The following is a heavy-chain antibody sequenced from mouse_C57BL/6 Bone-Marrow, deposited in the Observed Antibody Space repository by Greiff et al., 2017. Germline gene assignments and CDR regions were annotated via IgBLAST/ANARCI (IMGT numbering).Heavy chain of an antibody. J-gene: IGHJ3*01. Sequence: EVQLVESGPGLVKPGGSLKLSCAASGFSFSDYGMHWVRQAPEKGLEWVAYISSGCSTIYYADTVTGRFTFSRDNATNTLYRQMNSLRSEDTAMYYGARKGGSSNRGLAYWGQGTLVTVSA. CDR2: ISSGCSTI. V-gene: IGHV5-17*01. D-gene: IGHD1-1*01. CDR1: GFSFSDYG. CDR3: ARKGGSSNRGLAY.